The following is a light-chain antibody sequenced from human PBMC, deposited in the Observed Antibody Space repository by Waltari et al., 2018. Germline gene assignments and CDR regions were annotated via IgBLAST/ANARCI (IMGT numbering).Light chain of an antibody. CDR3: QQYYSTPPT. CDR1: QSVSYYSNNKNY. V-gene: IGKV4-1*01. CDR2: WAS. J-gene: IGKJ1*01. Sequence: DIVMTQSPDSLTVSLGLRATINCRSSQSVSYYSNNKNYLAWYRQKPGQPPKLLISWASTRESGVPDRFSGSGSGTDFTLTISSLQAEDVAVYYCQQYYSTPPTFGQGTKVEIK.